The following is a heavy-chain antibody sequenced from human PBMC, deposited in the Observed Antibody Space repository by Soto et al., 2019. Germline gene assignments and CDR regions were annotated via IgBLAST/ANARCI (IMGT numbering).Heavy chain of an antibody. J-gene: IGHJ5*02. CDR2: IYYSGST. CDR3: ARSVVPAAMPWWFDP. D-gene: IGHD2-2*01. V-gene: IGHV4-30-4*08. Sequence: PSETLSLTCTVSGGSISSGGYYWSWIRQHPGKGLEWIGYIYYSGSTYYNPSLKSRVTISVDTSKNQFSLKLSSVTAADTAVYYCARSVVPAAMPWWFDPWGQGTLVTVSS. CDR1: GGSISSGGYY.